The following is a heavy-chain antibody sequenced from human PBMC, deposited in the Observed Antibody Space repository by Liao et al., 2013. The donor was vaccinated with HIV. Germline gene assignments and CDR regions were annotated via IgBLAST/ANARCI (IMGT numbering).Heavy chain of an antibody. J-gene: IGHJ2*01. Sequence: QVQLQESGPGLVKPSQTLSLICRVSGGSISGYYWSWIRQPAGQKLEWIGRVFTTGSTNYSPSLKSRVTISLDMSKNQFSLNLTSTTVADTAVYFCARGRTTVTTGLWYFDLWGPGTLVTVSS. CDR3: ARGRTTVTTGLWYFDL. CDR1: GGSISGYY. V-gene: IGHV4-4*07. D-gene: IGHD4-17*01. CDR2: VFTTGST.